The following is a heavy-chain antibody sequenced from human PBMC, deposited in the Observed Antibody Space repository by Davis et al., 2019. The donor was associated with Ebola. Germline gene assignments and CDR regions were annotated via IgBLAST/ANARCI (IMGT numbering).Heavy chain of an antibody. CDR3: AKDRGGYCTGVSRFIDY. CDR1: RFTFSSYS. V-gene: IGHV3-21*04. D-gene: IGHD2-15*01. CDR2: ISSSSSYI. J-gene: IGHJ4*02. Sequence: GESLKISCAASRFTFSSYSMNWVRQAPGKGLEWVSSISSSSSYIYYADSVKGRFTISRDNSKNTLYLQMNSLRADDTAVYYCAKDRGGYCTGVSRFIDYWGQGTLVTVSS.